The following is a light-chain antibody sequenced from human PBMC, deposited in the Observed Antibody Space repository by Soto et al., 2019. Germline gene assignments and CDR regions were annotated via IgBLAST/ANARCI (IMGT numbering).Light chain of an antibody. Sequence: QAVATQEPSLTVSPGGTVTLTCASSTGAVTSGNYPSWFQQKPGQAPRTLIYTTDDKHSWTPARFSGSLLGGKAALTLSGVQPEDEAEYYCLLYFGGAHLVFGGGTKLTVL. V-gene: IGLV7-43*01. CDR2: TTD. CDR1: TGAVTSGNY. CDR3: LLYFGGAHLV. J-gene: IGLJ3*02.